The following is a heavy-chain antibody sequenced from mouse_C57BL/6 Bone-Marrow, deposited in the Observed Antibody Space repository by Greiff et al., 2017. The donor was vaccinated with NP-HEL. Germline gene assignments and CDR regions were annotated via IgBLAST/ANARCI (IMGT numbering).Heavy chain of an antibody. D-gene: IGHD1-1*01. J-gene: IGHJ2*01. CDR3: ARWVYGSSYDFDD. Sequence: VQLQQPGAELVRPGTSVKLSCKASGYTFTRYWMHWVKQRPGPGLEWIGVIDPSDSYTNYNQKFKGKATLTVDTSSSTAYMQLSSLTSEDSAVYYCARWVYGSSYDFDDWGQGTTRTVSS. V-gene: IGHV1-59*01. CDR2: IDPSDSYT. CDR1: GYTFTRYW.